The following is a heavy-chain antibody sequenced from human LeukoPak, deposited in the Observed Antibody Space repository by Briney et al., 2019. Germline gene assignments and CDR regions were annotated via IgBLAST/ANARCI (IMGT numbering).Heavy chain of an antibody. V-gene: IGHV3-7*01. J-gene: IGHJ4*02. D-gene: IGHD5-12*01. CDR2: IKRDGIEK. CDR3: ARVGHSDYDSGDY. Sequence: PGGSLRLSCAASGFTLDSYWMSWVRQAPGKGLEWVANIKRDGIEKYYMDSVKGRFTISRDSAENSLYLQMNSLRAEDTAVYYCARVGHSDYDSGDYWGQGTLVTASS. CDR1: GFTLDSYW.